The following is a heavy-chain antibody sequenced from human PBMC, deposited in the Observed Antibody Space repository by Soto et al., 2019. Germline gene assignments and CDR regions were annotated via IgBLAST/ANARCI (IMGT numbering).Heavy chain of an antibody. D-gene: IGHD6-6*01. J-gene: IGHJ4*02. CDR3: ARGGSLAADTLLHDY. CDR1: GYTFTGYY. Sequence: ASVKVSCKASGYTFTGYYMHWVRQAPGQGLEWMGWINPNSGGTNYAQKFQGRVTMTRDTSISTAYMELSRLRSDDTAVYYCARGGSLAADTLLHDYWGQGTLVTVSS. V-gene: IGHV1-2*02. CDR2: INPNSGGT.